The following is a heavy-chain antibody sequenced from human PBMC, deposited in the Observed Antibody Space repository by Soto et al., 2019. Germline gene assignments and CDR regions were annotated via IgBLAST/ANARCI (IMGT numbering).Heavy chain of an antibody. Sequence: SVKVSCKASGGTFSSYAISWVRQAPGQGLEWMGGIIAGNGSTNYAQKFQGRVTITRDKSASTAYMELSSLRSEDTAVYYCARVRQWLVIDYWGQGTLVTVSS. V-gene: IGHV1-69*10. J-gene: IGHJ4*02. CDR2: IIAGNGST. CDR1: GGTFSSYA. CDR3: ARVRQWLVIDY. D-gene: IGHD6-19*01.